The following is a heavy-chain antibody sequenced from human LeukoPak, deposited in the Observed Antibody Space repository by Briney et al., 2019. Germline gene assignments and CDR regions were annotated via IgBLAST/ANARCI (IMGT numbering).Heavy chain of an antibody. D-gene: IGHD3-10*01. CDR3: ARHAPLVRGVIYYFDH. J-gene: IGHJ4*02. CDR1: EYSFTSYW. V-gene: IGHV5-51*01. Sequence: GESLKISCKGSEYSFTSYWISWVRQMPGKGPEWMGIIHPGDSNTRYSLSFQGQVTISADKSISTAYLQWSSLKASDTAMYYCARHAPLVRGVIYYFDHWGQGTLVTVSS. CDR2: IHPGDSNT.